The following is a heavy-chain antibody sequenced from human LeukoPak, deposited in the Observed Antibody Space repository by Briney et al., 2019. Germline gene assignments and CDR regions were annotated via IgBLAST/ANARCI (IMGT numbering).Heavy chain of an antibody. CDR3: AKSHRGHCSTTTCDDEGDY. J-gene: IGHJ4*02. CDR2: ISSGGDNT. CDR1: GFTFSSYA. D-gene: IGHD2-2*01. V-gene: IGHV3-23*01. Sequence: GGSLRLSCAASGFTFSSYAMSWVRQAPGKWLEWVSSISSGGDNTYYADSVRGRFTISRDNSKNTLYLQLNSLRAEDTAVYYCAKSHRGHCSTTTCDDEGDYWGQGTLVTVSS.